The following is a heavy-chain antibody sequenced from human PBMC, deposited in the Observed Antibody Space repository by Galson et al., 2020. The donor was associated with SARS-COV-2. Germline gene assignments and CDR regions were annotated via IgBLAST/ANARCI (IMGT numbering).Heavy chain of an antibody. CDR1: GFTFSDFY. D-gene: IGHD6-13*01. CDR3: ARDSVLAAGSVYNYGMDV. Sequence: GESLKISCEASGFTFSDFYISWVRQAPGKGLEWVSYIGHSGATIYYADSVRGRFTISRDNAKNSVFLQMNSLRAEDSAVYYCARDSVLAAGSVYNYGMDVWGQGTTVTVSS. J-gene: IGHJ6*02. CDR2: IGHSGATI. V-gene: IGHV3-11*01.